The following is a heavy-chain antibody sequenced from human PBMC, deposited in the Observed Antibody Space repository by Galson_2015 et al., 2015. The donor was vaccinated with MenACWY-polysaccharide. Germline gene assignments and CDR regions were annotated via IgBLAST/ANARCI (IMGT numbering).Heavy chain of an antibody. J-gene: IGHJ3*02. Sequence: SLRLSCAASGSRFSNSGMHWVRQAPGEGLEWVAVIQYDGSNKVYADSVKGRFTISRDNSKNTVFLEMNTLGVEDTAVYYCAREGSRIVFHAFDIWSQGTMVTVSS. CDR1: GSRFSNSG. CDR3: AREGSRIVFHAFDI. V-gene: IGHV3-33*01. D-gene: IGHD2-2*01. CDR2: IQYDGSNK.